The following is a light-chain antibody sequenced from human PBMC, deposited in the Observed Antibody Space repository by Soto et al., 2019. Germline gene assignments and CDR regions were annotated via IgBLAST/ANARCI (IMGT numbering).Light chain of an antibody. Sequence: QSVLAQPPSVSGAPGQRVTISCTGLGARYDVQWYQQIPGTAPKLLIYDNTNRPSGVPARFSGSKSGTSASLAITGLQAEDEADYYCQSYDSRLRGGHVVFGGGTKLTVL. CDR2: DNT. CDR3: QSYDSRLRGGHVV. V-gene: IGLV1-40*01. CDR1: GARYD. J-gene: IGLJ2*01.